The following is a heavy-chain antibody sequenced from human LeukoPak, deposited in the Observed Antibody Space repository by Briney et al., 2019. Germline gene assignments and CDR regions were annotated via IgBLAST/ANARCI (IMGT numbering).Heavy chain of an antibody. D-gene: IGHD2-8*01. CDR2: ISGSGGST. V-gene: IGHV3-23*01. Sequence: GGSLRLSCAASGFTFSSYVMSWVRQAPGKGLEWVSAISGSGGSTYYADSVKGRFTISRDNSKNTLYLQMNSLRAEDTAVYYCAKDGDGYYYYGMDVWGQGTTVTVSS. CDR1: GFTFSSYV. CDR3: AKDGDGYYYYGMDV. J-gene: IGHJ6*02.